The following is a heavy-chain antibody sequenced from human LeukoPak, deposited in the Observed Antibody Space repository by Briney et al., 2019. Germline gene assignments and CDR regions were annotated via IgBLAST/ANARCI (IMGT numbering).Heavy chain of an antibody. V-gene: IGHV4-4*07. D-gene: IGHD6-13*01. J-gene: IGHJ4*02. CDR3: ARDGSSWPFFES. CDR1: GGSMITFY. Sequence: AETLSLTCTVSGGSMITFYWSWIRQPAGKGLEWIGRIYGSGTTNYNPALKSRVTMSVDTSKKQFSLKLTSVTAADTAVYYCARDGSSWPFFESWGQGTLVTVSS. CDR2: IYGSGTT.